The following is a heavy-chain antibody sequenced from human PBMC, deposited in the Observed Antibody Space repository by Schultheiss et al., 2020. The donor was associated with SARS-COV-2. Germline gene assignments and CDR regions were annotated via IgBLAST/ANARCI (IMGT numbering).Heavy chain of an antibody. V-gene: IGHV3-66*01. CDR3: ARDELWGYSYGWGGDY. Sequence: GGSLRLSCAASGFTFSSYAMHWVRQAPGKGLEWVSLIYSGGGTHYADSVKGRFTISRDNSKNTLYLQMNSLRAEDTAVYYCARDELWGYSYGWGGDYWGQGTLVTVSS. CDR1: GFTFSSYA. CDR2: IYSGGGT. J-gene: IGHJ4*02. D-gene: IGHD5-18*01.